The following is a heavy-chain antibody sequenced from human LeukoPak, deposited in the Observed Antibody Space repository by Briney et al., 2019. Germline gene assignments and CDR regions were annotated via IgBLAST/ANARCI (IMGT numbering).Heavy chain of an antibody. D-gene: IGHD3-3*01. V-gene: IGHV3-30*02. CDR3: ANGGPYYDFWSGYYTKNAFDI. J-gene: IGHJ3*02. CDR1: GFTFSSYG. Sequence: GGSLRLSCAASGFTFSSYGMHWVRQAPGKGLEWVAFIRYGGSNKYYADSVKGRFTISRDNSKNTLYLQMNSLRAEDTAVYYCANGGPYYDFWSGYYTKNAFDIWGQGTMVTVSS. CDR2: IRYGGSNK.